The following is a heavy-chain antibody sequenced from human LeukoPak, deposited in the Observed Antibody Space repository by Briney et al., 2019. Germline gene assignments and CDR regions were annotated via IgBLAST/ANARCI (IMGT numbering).Heavy chain of an antibody. CDR2: ISNSGGVT. Sequence: GGSLRLSCAASAFNFRFYAMCWVRQAPGKGPEWVSAISNSGGVTYYGDSVKGRFTMSRDNSKSTLFLQMDSLRADDTATYYCANIIDGSLGYWGQGTLVTVSS. J-gene: IGHJ4*02. CDR1: AFNFRFYA. CDR3: ANIIDGSLGY. V-gene: IGHV3-23*01. D-gene: IGHD5-24*01.